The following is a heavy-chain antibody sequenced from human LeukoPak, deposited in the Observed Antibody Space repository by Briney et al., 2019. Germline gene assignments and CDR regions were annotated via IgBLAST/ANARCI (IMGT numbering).Heavy chain of an antibody. CDR1: GGSISSYY. Sequence: PSETLSLTCTVSGGSISSYYWSWIRQPPGKGLEWIGYIYYSGSTNYNPSLKSRVTISVDTSKNQFSLKLSSVTAADTAVYYCARSIAVITYFDYWGQGTLVTVSS. CDR3: ARSIAVITYFDY. D-gene: IGHD3-22*01. V-gene: IGHV4-59*12. CDR2: IYYSGST. J-gene: IGHJ4*02.